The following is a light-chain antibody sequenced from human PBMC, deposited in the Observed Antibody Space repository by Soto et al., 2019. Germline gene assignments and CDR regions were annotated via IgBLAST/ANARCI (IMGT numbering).Light chain of an antibody. CDR3: SSYTSSDTYV. Sequence: LTQPASVSGSPGQSITISCTGTSSDVGGYNYVSWYQHHPGKAPKLMISSVSSRPSGVSNRFSGSKSGNTASLTISGLQPEDEADYYCSSYTSSDTYVFGTGTKVTVL. CDR2: SVS. J-gene: IGLJ1*01. CDR1: SSDVGGYNY. V-gene: IGLV2-14*03.